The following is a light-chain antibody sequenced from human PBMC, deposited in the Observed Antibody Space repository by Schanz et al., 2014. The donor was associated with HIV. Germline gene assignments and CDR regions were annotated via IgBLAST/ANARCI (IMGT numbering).Light chain of an antibody. CDR2: KAS. Sequence: DIQMTQSSSTLSASVGDRVSIPCRASQSISSWLAWYQQKPGKAPKLLIYKASSLESGVPSRFSGSGSGTEFTLTISSLQPDDFATYYCQQYNSYSPTFGQGTKVEI. CDR3: QQYNSYSPT. CDR1: QSISSW. V-gene: IGKV1-5*03. J-gene: IGKJ1*01.